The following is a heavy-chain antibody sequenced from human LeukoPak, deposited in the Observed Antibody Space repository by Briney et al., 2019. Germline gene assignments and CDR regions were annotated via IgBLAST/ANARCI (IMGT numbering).Heavy chain of an antibody. J-gene: IGHJ4*02. V-gene: IGHV3-33*01. CDR2: IWPDGSNK. Sequence: PGGSQRLSCSASGFPFSSYGMHWIRQAPGKGLVWVAVIWPDGSNKYYADSVKGRFTVSRDNSKNTLYLQMNSLRSEDTAVYYCARHSHGYDWDYWGQGTLVTVSS. CDR1: GFPFSSYG. CDR3: ARHSHGYDWDY. D-gene: IGHD5-12*01.